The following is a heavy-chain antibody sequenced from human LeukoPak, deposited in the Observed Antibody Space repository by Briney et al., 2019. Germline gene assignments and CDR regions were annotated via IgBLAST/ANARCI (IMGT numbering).Heavy chain of an antibody. CDR2: IYYSGST. CDR3: ARLRSGSYGGTDY. J-gene: IGHJ4*02. V-gene: IGHV4-39*01. D-gene: IGHD1-26*01. CDR1: GGSISSSSYY. Sequence: PSETLSLTCTVSGGSISSSSYYWGWIRQPPGKGLEWIGSIYYSGSTYYNPSLKSRVTISVDTSKNQFSLKLSSVTAADTAVYYCARLRSGSYGGTDYWGQGTLVTVSS.